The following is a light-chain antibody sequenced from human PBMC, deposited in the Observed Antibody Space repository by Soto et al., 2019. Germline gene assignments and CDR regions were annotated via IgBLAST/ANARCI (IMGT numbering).Light chain of an antibody. J-gene: IGKJ1*01. Sequence: DIQMTRSPSSLSASVVDRVTITCRASQDISNHLNWYQQKPGKAPELLMFDASNLEPGVPSRFSGSGSGTEFTLTISSLQPDDFATYYCQHYNSYSEAFGQGTKVDIK. CDR1: QDISNH. V-gene: IGKV1-33*01. CDR3: QHYNSYSEA. CDR2: DAS.